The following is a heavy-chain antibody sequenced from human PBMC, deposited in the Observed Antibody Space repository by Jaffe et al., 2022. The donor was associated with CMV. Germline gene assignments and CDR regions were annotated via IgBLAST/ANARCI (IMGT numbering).Heavy chain of an antibody. D-gene: IGHD6-19*01. CDR1: GDSVSSNSAA. CDR3: ARDGAVAGTDLGPNYYYYYMDV. V-gene: IGHV6-1*01. Sequence: QVQLQQSGPGLVKPSQTLSLTCAISGDSVSSNSAAWNWIRQSPSRGLEWLGRTYYRSKWYNDYAVSVKSRITINPDTSKNQFSLQLNSVTPEDTAVYYCARDGAVAGTDLGPNYYYYYMDVWGKGTTVTVSS. J-gene: IGHJ6*03. CDR2: TYYRSKWYN.